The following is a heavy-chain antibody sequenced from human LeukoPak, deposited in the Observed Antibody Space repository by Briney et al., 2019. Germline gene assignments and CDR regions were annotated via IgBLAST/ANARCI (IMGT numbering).Heavy chain of an antibody. V-gene: IGHV3-9*01. Sequence: GRSLRLSCAATGLTFDDYAMHWVRQAPGKGLEGVSGISWNSSSISYAVSVKGRFTISRDNAKNSLYLQMNSLRAEDTALYYCAKEGTPGIAAAAYDYWGQGTLVTVSS. CDR3: AKEGTPGIAAAAYDY. CDR1: GLTFDDYA. D-gene: IGHD6-25*01. J-gene: IGHJ4*02. CDR2: ISWNSSSI.